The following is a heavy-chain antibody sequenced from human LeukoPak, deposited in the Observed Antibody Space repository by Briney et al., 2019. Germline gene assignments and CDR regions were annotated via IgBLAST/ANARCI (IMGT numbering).Heavy chain of an antibody. CDR2: INNDGSGT. J-gene: IGHJ4*02. V-gene: IGHV3-74*01. CDR3: ARVGQSSSSEEVVY. CDR1: GFTFSSYW. D-gene: IGHD6-6*01. Sequence: TGGSLRLSCAASGFTFSSYWMHWVRQAPGKGPVWVSRINNDGSGTTYADSVKGRFTISRDDAKNTLYLQMNSLRAEDTAVYYCARVGQSSSSEEVVYWGQGTLVTVSS.